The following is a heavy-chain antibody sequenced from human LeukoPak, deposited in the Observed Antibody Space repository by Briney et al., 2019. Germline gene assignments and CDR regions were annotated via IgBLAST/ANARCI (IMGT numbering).Heavy chain of an antibody. CDR2: IYYSGST. V-gene: IGHV4-59*01. CDR3: ARGWGGSAAGRTYDAFDI. Sequence: SETLSLTCTVSGGSISSYYWSWIRQPPGKGLEWIGYIYYSGSTNYNPSLKSRVTISVDTSKNQFSLKLSSVTAADTAVYYCARGWGGSAAGRTYDAFDIWGQGTMVTVSS. J-gene: IGHJ3*02. CDR1: GGSISSYY. D-gene: IGHD6-13*01.